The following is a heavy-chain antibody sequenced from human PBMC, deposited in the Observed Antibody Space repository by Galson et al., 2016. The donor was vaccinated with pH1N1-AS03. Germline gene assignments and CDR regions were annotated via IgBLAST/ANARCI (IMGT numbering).Heavy chain of an antibody. J-gene: IGHJ4*02. V-gene: IGHV1-46*01. Sequence: SVKVSCKASGYTLTRYYMHWVRQAPGQGLEWMGIIDPSGGPTTYAPKFQGRITITTDTSTSTVYVELVSLRSEDTAVYYCARCYYFDYWGQGTLVTVSS. CDR1: GYTLTRYY. CDR3: ARCYYFDY. D-gene: IGHD3-10*01. CDR2: IDPSGGPT.